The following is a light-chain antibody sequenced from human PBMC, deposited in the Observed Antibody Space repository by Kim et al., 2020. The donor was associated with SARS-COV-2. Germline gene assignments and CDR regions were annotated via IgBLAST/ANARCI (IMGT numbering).Light chain of an antibody. CDR1: GLRNYF. J-gene: IGLJ3*02. Sequence: AVGQTDSLTCQWDGLRNYFASSYQQKPGQAPVLVMYNRNNRPSGIPDRFSGSGSGNTASLTITGGQAEDEDDYYYNSRDRNGNHGVFGGGTQLTVL. CDR2: NRN. V-gene: IGLV3-19*01. CDR3: NSRDRNGNHGV.